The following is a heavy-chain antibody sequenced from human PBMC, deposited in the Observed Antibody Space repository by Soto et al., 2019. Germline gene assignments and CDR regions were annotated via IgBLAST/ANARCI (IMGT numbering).Heavy chain of an antibody. CDR2: IWYDGSNK. CDR3: ARELRSMDV. CDR1: GFTFSSYG. Sequence: QVQLVESGGGVVQPGRSLRLSCAASGFTFSSYGMHWVRQAPGKGLEWVAVIWYDGSNKYYADSVKGRFTISRDNSKNTLYLQMNSLRAEDTAVYYCARELRSMDVWGQGTTVTVSS. J-gene: IGHJ6*02. D-gene: IGHD5-12*01. V-gene: IGHV3-33*01.